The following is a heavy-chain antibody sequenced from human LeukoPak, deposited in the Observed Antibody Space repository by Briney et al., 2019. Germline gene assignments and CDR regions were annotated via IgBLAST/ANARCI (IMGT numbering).Heavy chain of an antibody. V-gene: IGHV4-59*01. D-gene: IGHD1-14*01. J-gene: IGHJ4*02. CDR1: GGSISSYY. CDR3: ARASTTFDD. Sequence: SETLSLTCSVSGGSISSYYWSWIRQPPGKGLEWIGHISDGGSTNYNPSLKSRVSISVDTSKSQFSLNLTSMTAADTALYFCARASTTFDDWSQGTLVTVSS. CDR2: ISDGGST.